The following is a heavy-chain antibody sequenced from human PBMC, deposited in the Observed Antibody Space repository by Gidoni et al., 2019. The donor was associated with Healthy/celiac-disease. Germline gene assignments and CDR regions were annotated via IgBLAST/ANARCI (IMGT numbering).Heavy chain of an antibody. D-gene: IGHD4-17*01. CDR1: GFTFSSYA. CDR2: ISGSGGSK. Sequence: EVQLLGSGGGFVQPVGSLRLYCAASGFTFSSYAMSWVRQAPGKGLEWVAAISGSGGSKYYADSVKGRFTISRDNSKNTLYLQMNILRAEDTAVYYCAKCGAYGGKVWYFDLWGRGTLVTVSS. V-gene: IGHV3-23*01. J-gene: IGHJ2*01. CDR3: AKCGAYGGKVWYFDL.